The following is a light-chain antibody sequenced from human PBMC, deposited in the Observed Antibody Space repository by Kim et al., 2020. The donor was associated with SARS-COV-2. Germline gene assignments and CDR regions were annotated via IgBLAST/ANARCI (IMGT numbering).Light chain of an antibody. J-gene: IGKJ1*01. V-gene: IGKV1-5*01. CDR3: QQYNGYSGT. Sequence: GDRVTITCRASQNIGRRLAWYQQKARKAPKLLIYDASSLESGVPSRFSGSGSGTEFTLSVSSLQPDDFATYYCQQYNGYSGTFGQGTKV. CDR2: DAS. CDR1: QNIGRR.